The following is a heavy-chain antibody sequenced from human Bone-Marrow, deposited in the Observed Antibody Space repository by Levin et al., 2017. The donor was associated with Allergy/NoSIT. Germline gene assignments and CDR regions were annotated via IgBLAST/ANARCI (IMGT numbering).Heavy chain of an antibody. V-gene: IGHV4-34*01. CDR2: INHSGST. Sequence: PSETLSLTCAVYGGSFSGYYWSWIRQPPGKGLEWIGEINHSGSTNYNPSLKSRVTISVDTSKNQFSLKLSSVTAADTAVYYCARDRLDTGMGYYFDYWGQGTLVTVSS. CDR3: ARDRLDTGMGYYFDY. D-gene: IGHD5-18*01. J-gene: IGHJ4*02. CDR1: GGSFSGYY.